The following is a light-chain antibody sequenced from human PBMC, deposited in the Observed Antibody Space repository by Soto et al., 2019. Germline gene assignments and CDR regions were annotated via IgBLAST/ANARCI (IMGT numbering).Light chain of an antibody. V-gene: IGLV2-14*01. CDR1: SSDVGGYTY. CDR3: SSYTTSNTRQIV. J-gene: IGLJ1*01. Sequence: QSALTQPASVSGSPGQAITISCTGTSSDVGGYTYVSWYQQHPGKAPKFIIYDVSNRPSGVSNRFSGSKSGNTASLTISGLQAEDDADYYCSSYTTSNTRQIVFGTGTKVTVL. CDR2: DVS.